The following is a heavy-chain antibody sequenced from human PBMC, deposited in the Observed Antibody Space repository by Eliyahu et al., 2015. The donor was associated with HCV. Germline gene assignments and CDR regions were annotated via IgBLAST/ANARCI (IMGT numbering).Heavy chain of an antibody. Sequence: QVQVVESGGGVVQPGMSLRLSCTVXGLTFSSYTMHWVRQTPDKGLAWVAVISWHGTTKLYTDSVKGRFTISRDNSKDTLYLQMSSLSVEDTAVYYCATGQPGRVLDYFDHWGQGTLVTVSS. V-gene: IGHV3-30-3*01. CDR2: ISWHGTTK. CDR1: GLTFSSYT. J-gene: IGHJ4*02. D-gene: IGHD7-27*01. CDR3: ATGQPGRVLDYFDH.